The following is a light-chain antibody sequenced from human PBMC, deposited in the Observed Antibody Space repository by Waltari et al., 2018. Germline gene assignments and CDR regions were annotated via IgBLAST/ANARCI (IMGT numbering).Light chain of an antibody. Sequence: QSALTQPASVSGSPGQSITISCTGTSSDVGGYNYVSWYQQHPGKAPKLIIYDVSGRPAGVSTRFSGSKSGNTASLTISGLQAEDEADYYCSSYRTTTTRLFGGGTKVTVL. CDR2: DVS. CDR3: SSYRTTTTRL. CDR1: SSDVGGYNY. V-gene: IGLV2-14*03. J-gene: IGLJ2*01.